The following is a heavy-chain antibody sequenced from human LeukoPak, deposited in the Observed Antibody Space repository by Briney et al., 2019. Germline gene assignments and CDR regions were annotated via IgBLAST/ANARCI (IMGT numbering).Heavy chain of an antibody. CDR1: GGSISSYY. Sequence: PSETLSLTCTVSGGSISSYYWSWIRQPPGKGLEWIGYIYYSGSTNYNPSLKSRVTISVDTSKNQFSLKLSPVTAADTAVYYCARDGLIVGATNAFDIWGQGTMVTVSS. CDR2: IYYSGST. D-gene: IGHD1-26*01. V-gene: IGHV4-59*12. CDR3: ARDGLIVGATNAFDI. J-gene: IGHJ3*02.